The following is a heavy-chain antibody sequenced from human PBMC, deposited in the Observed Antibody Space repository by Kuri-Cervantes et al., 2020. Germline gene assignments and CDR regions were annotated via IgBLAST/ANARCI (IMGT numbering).Heavy chain of an antibody. CDR2: INPSGGST. V-gene: IGHV1-46*01. J-gene: IGHJ5*02. CDR1: GGTFSSYA. D-gene: IGHD2-21*01. Sequence: ASVKVSCKASGGTFSSYAISWVRQAPGQGLEWMGIINPSGGSTSYAQKFQGRVTMTRDTSTSTVYMELSSLRSEDTAVYYCARSGTVVDPWGQGTLVTVSS. CDR3: ARSGTVVDP.